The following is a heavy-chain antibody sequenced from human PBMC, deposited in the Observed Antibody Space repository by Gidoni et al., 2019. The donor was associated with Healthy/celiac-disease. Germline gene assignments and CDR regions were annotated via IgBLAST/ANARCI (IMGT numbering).Heavy chain of an antibody. D-gene: IGHD3-3*01. CDR2: MNPNSGNT. V-gene: IGHV1-8*01. CDR3: ARGGTARGYYDFWSGYSSIKSLDY. J-gene: IGHJ4*02. CDR1: GYTFTSYD. Sequence: QVQLVQSGAEVKKPGASVKVSCKASGYTFTSYDINWVRQATGQGLEWMGGMNPNSGNTGYAQKFQGRVTMTRNTSISTAYMELSSLRSEDTAVYYCARGGTARGYYDFWSGYSSIKSLDYWGQGTLVTVSS.